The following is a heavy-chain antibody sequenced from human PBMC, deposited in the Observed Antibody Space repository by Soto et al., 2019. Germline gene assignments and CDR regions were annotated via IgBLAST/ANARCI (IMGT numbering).Heavy chain of an antibody. V-gene: IGHV5-51*01. CDR2: IYPGDSDT. CDR1: GYSFTSYW. J-gene: IGHJ6*02. D-gene: IGHD3-10*01. CDR3: ARAWFGELPRQYYYYGMDV. Sequence: GESLKISCKGSGYSFTSYWIGWVRQMPGKGLEWMGIIYPGDSDTRYSPSFQGQVTISADKSISTAYLQWSSLKASDTAMYYCARAWFGELPRQYYYYGMDVWGQGTTVTVS.